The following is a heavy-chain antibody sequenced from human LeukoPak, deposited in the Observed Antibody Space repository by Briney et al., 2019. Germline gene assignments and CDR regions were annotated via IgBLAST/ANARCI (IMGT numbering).Heavy chain of an antibody. CDR2: IYYSGST. CDR1: GGSISSSSYY. Sequence: ASETLSLTCTVSGGSISSSSYYWGWIRQPPGKGLEWIGSIYYSGSTYYNPSLKSRVTISVDTSKNQFSLKLSSVTAADTAVYYCARSGQDYYDSSGYSLGWFDPWGQGTLVTVSS. J-gene: IGHJ5*02. V-gene: IGHV4-39*07. D-gene: IGHD3-22*01. CDR3: ARSGQDYYDSSGYSLGWFDP.